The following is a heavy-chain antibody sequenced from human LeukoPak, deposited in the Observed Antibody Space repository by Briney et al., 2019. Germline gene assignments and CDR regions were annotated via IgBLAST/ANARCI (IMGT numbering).Heavy chain of an antibody. Sequence: GGSLKLSCAASGFTFTYYSINWIRQAPGKGLEWVSYITSSGDAAYYADSVKGRFTMSRDNAKNSLYLQMNGLRAEDTAIYFCARDQSWSFDFWGQGILVTVSS. CDR3: ARDQSWSFDF. CDR1: GFTFTYYS. CDR2: ITSSGDAA. V-gene: IGHV3-48*01. J-gene: IGHJ4*02. D-gene: IGHD6-13*01.